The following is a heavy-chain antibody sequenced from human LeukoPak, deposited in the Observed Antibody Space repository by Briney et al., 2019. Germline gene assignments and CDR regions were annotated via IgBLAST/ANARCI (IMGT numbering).Heavy chain of an antibody. D-gene: IGHD6-13*01. J-gene: IGHJ4*02. CDR3: ARVIGYSSSWYYLDY. V-gene: IGHV4-4*09. CDR1: GGSISSYY. CDR2: IYARGSA. Sequence: SETLSLTCTVSGGSISSYYWSCIRQPPGKGREWIGYIYARGSANSNPALKSRVTISVDRSNNQYSLKLNSVTAEDTDVYYCARVIGYSSSWYYLDYWGLGTLVTVSS.